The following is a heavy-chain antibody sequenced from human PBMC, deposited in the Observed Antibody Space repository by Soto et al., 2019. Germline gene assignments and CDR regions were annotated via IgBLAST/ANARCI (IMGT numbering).Heavy chain of an antibody. CDR3: ARAPVGLETISYFDY. Sequence: SETLSLTCTVSGGSVSSGSYYWSWIRQPPGKGLEWIGYIYNGGSTYYRPSLESRMHMSLDATRNHYSLRLTSVTAADTAVYFCARAPVGLETISYFDYWGQGKLVTVSS. V-gene: IGHV4-30-2*05. J-gene: IGHJ4*02. CDR2: IYNGGST. CDR1: GGSVSSGSYY. D-gene: IGHD1-1*01.